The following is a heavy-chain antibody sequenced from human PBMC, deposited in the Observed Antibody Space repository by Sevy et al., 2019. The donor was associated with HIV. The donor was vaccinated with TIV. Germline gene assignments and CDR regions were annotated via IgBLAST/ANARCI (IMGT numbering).Heavy chain of an antibody. J-gene: IGHJ6*02. CDR2: ISGSGGST. D-gene: IGHD5-12*01. CDR3: WIPDIVATIRSDGMDV. Sequence: GGSLRLSCAASGFTFSSYAMSWVRQAPGKGLEWVSAISGSGGSTYYADSVKGRFTISRDNSKNTLYLQMNSLRAEDTAVYYCWIPDIVATIRSDGMDVWGQGTTVTVSS. CDR1: GFTFSSYA. V-gene: IGHV3-23*01.